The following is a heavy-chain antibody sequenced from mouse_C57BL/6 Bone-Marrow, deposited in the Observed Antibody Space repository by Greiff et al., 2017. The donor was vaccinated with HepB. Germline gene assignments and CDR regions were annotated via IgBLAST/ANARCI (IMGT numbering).Heavy chain of an antibody. Sequence: VKLMESEAELAKPGASVKLSCKASGYSFTSYWMHWVKQRPGQGLEWIGYINPSSGYTKYNQKCKDKATLTADKSSSTAYMQLSNLTYEDSAVDYCARCLDYDGAWFAYWGQGTLVTVSA. CDR3: ARCLDYDGAWFAY. CDR1: GYSFTSYW. V-gene: IGHV1-7*01. J-gene: IGHJ3*01. CDR2: INPSSGYT. D-gene: IGHD2-4*01.